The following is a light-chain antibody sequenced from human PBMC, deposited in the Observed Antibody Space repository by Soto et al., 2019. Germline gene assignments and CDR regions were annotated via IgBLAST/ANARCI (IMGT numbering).Light chain of an antibody. CDR3: HQRNNWPLT. V-gene: IGKV3D-20*02. J-gene: IGKJ4*01. CDR2: DAS. Sequence: EIVLTQSPGTLSLSPGERATLSCRASQSVSSSYLAWYQQKPGQAPRLLIYDASNRATGIPARFSGSGSGTDFTLTISSLEPEDFAVYYCHQRNNWPLTFGGGTKVDIK. CDR1: QSVSSSY.